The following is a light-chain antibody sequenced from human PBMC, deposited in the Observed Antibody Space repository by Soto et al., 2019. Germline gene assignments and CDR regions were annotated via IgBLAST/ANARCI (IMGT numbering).Light chain of an antibody. J-gene: IGKJ1*01. Sequence: DSPTCQSPSTVSASVRDRDTITCRASQSISSYLNWYQQKPGKAPKLLIYAASSLQSGVPSRFSGSGSGTEFTLTISSLQPEDFATYYCLQHNSYPTFGQGTNVDI. CDR3: LQHNSYPT. CDR2: AAS. CDR1: QSISSY. V-gene: IGKV1-17*01.